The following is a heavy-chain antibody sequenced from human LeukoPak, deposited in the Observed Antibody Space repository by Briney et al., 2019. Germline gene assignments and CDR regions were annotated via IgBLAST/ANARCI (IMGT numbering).Heavy chain of an antibody. D-gene: IGHD3-22*01. CDR2: IYYSGST. CDR3: ARESYYYDSSGYPYYYYYMDV. CDR1: GGSISSSSYY. V-gene: IGHV4-39*07. J-gene: IGHJ6*03. Sequence: PSENLSLTCTVSGGSISSSSYYWGWIRQPPGKGLEWIGSIYYSGSTYYNPSLKSRVTISVDTSKNQFSLKLSSVTAADTAVYYCARESYYYDSSGYPYYYYYMDVWGKGTTVTVSS.